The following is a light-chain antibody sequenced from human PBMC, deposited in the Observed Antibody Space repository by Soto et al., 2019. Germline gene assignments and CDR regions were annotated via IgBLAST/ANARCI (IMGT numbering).Light chain of an antibody. CDR3: QQRAKWPSS. J-gene: IGKJ2*01. V-gene: IGKV3-11*01. Sequence: EVVLTQSPDTLSLSPGETATLSCRASQSVDRYVASYQQKPGQAPRLLIYAAYTRATGVAARFAGSGSATDFSLTITSLEPEDFAVYYCQQRAKWPSSFGPGTKVE. CDR2: AAY. CDR1: QSVDRY.